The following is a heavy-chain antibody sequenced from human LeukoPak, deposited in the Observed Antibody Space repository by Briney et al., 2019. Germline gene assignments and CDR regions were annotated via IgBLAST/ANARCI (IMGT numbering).Heavy chain of an antibody. V-gene: IGHV1-8*01. CDR3: ARDRDFDWLGTKYYYMDV. J-gene: IGHJ6*03. Sequence: ASVKVSCKASGYTFTSYDINWVRQATGQGLEWIGWMNPNSGNTGYAQKFQGRVTMTRNTSISTAYMELSSLRSEDTAVYYCARDRDFDWLGTKYYYMDVWGKGTTVTVSS. CDR2: MNPNSGNT. CDR1: GYTFTSYD. D-gene: IGHD3-9*01.